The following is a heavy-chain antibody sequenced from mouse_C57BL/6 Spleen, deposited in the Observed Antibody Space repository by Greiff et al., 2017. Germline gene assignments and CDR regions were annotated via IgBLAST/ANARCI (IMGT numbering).Heavy chain of an antibody. CDR1: GYTFTSYW. D-gene: IGHD1-1*01. CDR2: IHPNSGST. V-gene: IGHV1-64*01. J-gene: IGHJ4*01. Sequence: QVQLQQPGAELVKPGASVKLSCKASGYTFTSYWMHWVKQRPGQGLEWIGMIHPNSGSTNYNEKFKSKATLTVDKSSSTTYMQLSSLTSEDSAVYYCARALYYYGSSYGYYAMDYWGQGTSVTGSS. CDR3: ARALYYYGSSYGYYAMDY.